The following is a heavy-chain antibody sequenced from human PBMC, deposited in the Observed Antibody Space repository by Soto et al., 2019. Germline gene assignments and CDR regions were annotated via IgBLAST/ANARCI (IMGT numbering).Heavy chain of an antibody. CDR1: GGSVSSVSYY. CDR2: IYYSGST. V-gene: IGHV4-61*01. Sequence: SETLSLTCTVSGGSVSSVSYYWSWIRQPPGKGLEWIGYIYYSGSTNYNPSLKSRVTISVDTSKNQFSLKLSSVTAADTAVYYCARVVLGDYGLFDYWGQGTLVTVSS. J-gene: IGHJ4*02. D-gene: IGHD3-10*01. CDR3: ARVVLGDYGLFDY.